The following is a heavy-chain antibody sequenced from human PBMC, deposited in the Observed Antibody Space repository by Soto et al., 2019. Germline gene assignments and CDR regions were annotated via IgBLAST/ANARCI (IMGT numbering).Heavy chain of an antibody. V-gene: IGHV4-59*08. Sequence: TSETLSLTCTVSDGSISTYYWSWIRQPPGKGLEWIGNIYYSGSTNYNPSLKSRVTISVDTSKNQFSLKLSSVTAADTAVYYCARQDPPDWFDPWGQGTLVTVSS. CDR2: IYYSGST. CDR3: ARQDPPDWFDP. J-gene: IGHJ5*02. CDR1: DGSISTYY.